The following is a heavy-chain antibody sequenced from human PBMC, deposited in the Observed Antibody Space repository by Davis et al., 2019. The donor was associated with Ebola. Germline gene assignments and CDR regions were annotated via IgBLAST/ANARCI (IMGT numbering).Heavy chain of an antibody. Sequence: GESLKISCAASGFTFSSYWMSWVRQAPGKGLEWVAVISYDGSNKYYADSVKGRFTISRDNSKNTLFLQMNSLRAEDTAVYYCVKDRSMYANIRSRGDGMDVWGQGTTVTVSS. D-gene: IGHD3-10*01. CDR2: ISYDGSNK. J-gene: IGHJ6*02. V-gene: IGHV3-30*18. CDR1: GFTFSSYW. CDR3: VKDRSMYANIRSRGDGMDV.